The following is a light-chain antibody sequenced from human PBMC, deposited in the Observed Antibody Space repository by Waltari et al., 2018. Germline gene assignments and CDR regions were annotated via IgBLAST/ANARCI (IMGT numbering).Light chain of an antibody. CDR3: QQTYSLFT. Sequence: DIQMTQSPSFLSASVGHRATITCRASQRISSYLNWYQMKPGRAPELLIYAASSLQSGVPSRFSGSGSGTEFTLTISSLQPDDFATYYCQQTYSLFTFGPGTKVDFK. CDR2: AAS. CDR1: QRISSY. J-gene: IGKJ3*01. V-gene: IGKV1-39*01.